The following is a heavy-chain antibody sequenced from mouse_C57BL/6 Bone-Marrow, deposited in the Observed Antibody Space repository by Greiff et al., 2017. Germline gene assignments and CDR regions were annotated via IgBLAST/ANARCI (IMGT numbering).Heavy chain of an antibody. V-gene: IGHV2-2*01. D-gene: IGHD2-4*01. J-gene: IGHJ2*01. CDR1: GFSLTSHG. CDR3: ARKGDDYDGAGFDY. CDR2: IWSGGST. Sequence: VQLVESGPGLVQPSQSLSITCAVTGFSLTSHGVHWVRQSPGKGLEWLGVIWSGGSTDYNAAFISRLSISNDNSKSQVFFKMNSLQADDTAIYYCARKGDDYDGAGFDYWGQGTTLTVSS.